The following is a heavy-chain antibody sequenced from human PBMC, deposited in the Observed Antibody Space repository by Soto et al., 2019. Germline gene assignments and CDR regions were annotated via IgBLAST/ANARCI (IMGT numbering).Heavy chain of an antibody. Sequence: QVQLQESGPGLVKPSETLSLTCSVSGGSVSGDKNYWSWIRQSPGKGLEWIGFISYSGATIYNPSLKSRLTISVDRSKNQFSLRLSSVTASDTDLYYCATSPRFAFDFWGQGTTVIVSS. CDR2: ISYSGAT. V-gene: IGHV4-61*01. D-gene: IGHD3-16*01. J-gene: IGHJ3*01. CDR1: GGSVSGDKNY. CDR3: ATSPRFAFDF.